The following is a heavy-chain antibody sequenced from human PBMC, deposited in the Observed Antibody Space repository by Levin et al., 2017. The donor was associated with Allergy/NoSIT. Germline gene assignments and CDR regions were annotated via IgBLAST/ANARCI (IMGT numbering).Heavy chain of an antibody. CDR3: ARERIVVVPAASPYYDYYGMDV. Sequence: GESLKISCAASGFTFSSYAMHWVRQAPGKGLEWVAVISYDGSNKYYADSVKGRFTISRDNSKNTLYLQMNSLRAEDTAVYYCARERIVVVPAASPYYDYYGMDVWGQGTTVTVSS. V-gene: IGHV3-30-3*01. D-gene: IGHD2-2*01. CDR2: ISYDGSNK. CDR1: GFTFSSYA. J-gene: IGHJ6*02.